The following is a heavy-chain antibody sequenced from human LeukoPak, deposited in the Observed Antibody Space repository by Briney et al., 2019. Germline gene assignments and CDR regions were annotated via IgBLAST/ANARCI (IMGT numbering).Heavy chain of an antibody. CDR2: ISWNSGAV. CDR1: GFSFGYYA. J-gene: IGHJ4*02. Sequence: GWSLRLSCAASGFSFGYYAMDWVRQAPGKGLEWVSGISWNSGAVGYADSVKGRFTISRYNAKNSLYLQMNSLRAEDMALYYCAKGSGNMVRGVLFDYWGQGTLVTVSS. V-gene: IGHV3-9*03. CDR3: AKGSGNMVRGVLFDY. D-gene: IGHD3-10*01.